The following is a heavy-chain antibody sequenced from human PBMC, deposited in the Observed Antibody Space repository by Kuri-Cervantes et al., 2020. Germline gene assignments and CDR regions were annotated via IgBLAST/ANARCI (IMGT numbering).Heavy chain of an antibody. V-gene: IGHV4-34*01. D-gene: IGHD2-15*01. CDR2: INHSGST. Sequence: SETLSLTCAVYGGSFSGYYWSWIRQPPGKGLEWIGEINHSGSTNYNPSLKSRVTISVDTSKNQFSLKLSSVTAADTAVYYCARVPIVVVVAVPRHYYMDVWGKGTTVTVSS. CDR3: ARVPIVVVVAVPRHYYMDV. CDR1: GGSFSGYY. J-gene: IGHJ6*03.